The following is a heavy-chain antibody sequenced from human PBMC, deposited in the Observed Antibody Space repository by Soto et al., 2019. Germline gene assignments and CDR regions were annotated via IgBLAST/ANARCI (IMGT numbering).Heavy chain of an antibody. V-gene: IGHV1-69*01. CDR1: GGTFSSYA. CDR2: IIPIFGTA. J-gene: IGHJ6*02. D-gene: IGHD4-17*01. Sequence: QVQLVQSGAEVKKPGSSVKVSCKASGGTFSSYAISWVRQAPGQGLEWMGGIIPIFGTANYAQKFQGRVTITADESTSTAYKELSSLRSEDTAVYYCARAAVTTGPSYYYYGMDVWGQGTTVTVSS. CDR3: ARAAVTTGPSYYYYGMDV.